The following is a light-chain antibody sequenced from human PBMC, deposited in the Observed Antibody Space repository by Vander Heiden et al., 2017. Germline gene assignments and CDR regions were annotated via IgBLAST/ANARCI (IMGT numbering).Light chain of an antibody. Sequence: PAQTQPPSASGTPGQRVTISCSGSSSSVGDNFVYCYQQLPGTAPKLLIYSTNQRPSGVPDRFSGSKSGTSASLVISGLRSEDEADYHCAAWDDSLSGPVFGGGTKLTVL. J-gene: IGLJ3*02. CDR3: AAWDDSLSGPV. V-gene: IGLV1-47*02. CDR1: SSSVGDNF. CDR2: STN.